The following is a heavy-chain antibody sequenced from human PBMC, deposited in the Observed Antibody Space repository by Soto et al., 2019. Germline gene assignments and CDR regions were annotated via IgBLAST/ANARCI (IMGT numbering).Heavy chain of an antibody. CDR3: ARPELNFWFGELSHMDV. D-gene: IGHD3-10*01. CDR1: GGSISGVVHS. J-gene: IGHJ6*03. Sequence: PSETLSLTCTVSGGSISGVVHSWSWIRKPSGEGLGWIGHIFDSGSTYYNPSLKSRLTISVDTSKNQFSLRLSSVTAADTAVYYCARPELNFWFGELSHMDVWGKGTTVTVSS. V-gene: IGHV4-30-4*01. CDR2: IFDSGST.